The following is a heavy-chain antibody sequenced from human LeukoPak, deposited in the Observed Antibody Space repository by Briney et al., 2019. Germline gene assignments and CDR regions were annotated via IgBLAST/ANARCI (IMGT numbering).Heavy chain of an antibody. D-gene: IGHD6-19*01. Sequence: SGRSLRLSCAASGFTFNSYTIHWVRRAPGKGLEGVAVISFDGNQYYADSVKGRFTISKDNSKDTLYLQMNSLRVEDTAVYYCAKQPDDSSGWNNGQDYFDYWGQGTLVTVSS. CDR3: AKQPDDSSGWNNGQDYFDY. CDR1: GFTFNSYT. CDR2: ISFDGNQ. V-gene: IGHV3-30-3*02. J-gene: IGHJ4*02.